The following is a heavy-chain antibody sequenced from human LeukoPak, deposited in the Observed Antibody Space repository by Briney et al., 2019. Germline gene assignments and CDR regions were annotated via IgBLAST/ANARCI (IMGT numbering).Heavy chain of an antibody. J-gene: IGHJ4*02. Sequence: GGSLRLSCTASGFTFDDYAMHWVRQAPGKGLEWVSLISGDGGNTHYADSVKGRFTISRDNSRNSLNLQMNSLRTEDTALYYCAKDGYGNYDYWGQGTLVTVSS. CDR2: ISGDGGNT. V-gene: IGHV3-43*02. CDR1: GFTFDDYA. CDR3: AKDGYGNYDY. D-gene: IGHD4-11*01.